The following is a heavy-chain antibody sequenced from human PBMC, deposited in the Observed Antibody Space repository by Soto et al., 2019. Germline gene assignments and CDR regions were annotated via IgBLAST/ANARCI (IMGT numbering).Heavy chain of an antibody. J-gene: IGHJ4*02. CDR3: ARGDSSGYYYGAWTDY. CDR1: GFTFSSYE. D-gene: IGHD3-22*01. V-gene: IGHV3-48*03. CDR2: ISSSGSTI. Sequence: GGSLRLSCAASGFTFSSYEMNWVRQAPGKGLEWVSYISSSGSTIYYADSVKGRFTISRDNAKNSPYLQMNSLRAEDTAVYYCARGDSSGYYYGAWTDYWGQGTLVTVSS.